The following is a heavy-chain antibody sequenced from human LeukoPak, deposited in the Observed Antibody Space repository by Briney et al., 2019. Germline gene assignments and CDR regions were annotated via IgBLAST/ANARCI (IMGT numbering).Heavy chain of an antibody. CDR2: ISSSSSTI. D-gene: IGHD1-26*01. V-gene: IGHV3-48*04. J-gene: IGHJ6*03. CDR1: GFTFSSYS. CDR3: ARQGGYYYYYMDV. Sequence: GGSLRLSCAASGFTFSSYSMNWVRQAPGKGLEWVSYISSSSSTIYYADSVKGRFTISRDNAKNSLYLQMNSLRAEDTAVYYCARQGGYYYYYMDVWGQGTTVTVSS.